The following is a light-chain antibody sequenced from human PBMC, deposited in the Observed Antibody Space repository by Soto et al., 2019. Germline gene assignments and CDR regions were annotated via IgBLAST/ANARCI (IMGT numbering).Light chain of an antibody. CDR1: QTVRSSY. V-gene: IGKV3-20*01. Sequence: IVLTQSPGTLSLSPWEGGTLSCGASQTVRSSYLAWYQQKPGQAPRLLIYGASSRATGTPGRFSGSGFGTQFTLTISRLEPEDFAVYYCQQYGSSPLTFGGGTKVDIK. CDR2: GAS. CDR3: QQYGSSPLT. J-gene: IGKJ4*01.